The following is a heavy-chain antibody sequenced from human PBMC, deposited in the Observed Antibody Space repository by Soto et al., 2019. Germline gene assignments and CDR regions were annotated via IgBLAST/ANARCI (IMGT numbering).Heavy chain of an antibody. V-gene: IGHV4-31*03. Sequence: PSETLSLTCTVSGGSISSGGYYWSWIRQHPGKGPEWIGYIYYSGSTYYNPSLKSRVTISVDTSKNQFSLKLSSVTAADTAVYDCARHQGYYDFWSGYYYYYYGMDVWGQGTTVTVSS. CDR1: GGSISSGGYY. D-gene: IGHD3-3*01. CDR2: IYYSGST. CDR3: ARHQGYYDFWSGYYYYYYGMDV. J-gene: IGHJ6*02.